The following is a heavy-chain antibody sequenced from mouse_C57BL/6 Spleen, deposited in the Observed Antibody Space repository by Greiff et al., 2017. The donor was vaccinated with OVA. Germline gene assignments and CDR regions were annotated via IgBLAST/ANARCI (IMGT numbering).Heavy chain of an antibody. CDR1: GYAFSSSW. CDR2: IYPGDGDT. CDR3: ARERDYYGLPFDY. J-gene: IGHJ2*01. V-gene: IGHV1-82*01. D-gene: IGHD1-1*01. Sequence: QVQLQQSGPELVKPGASVKISCKASGYAFSSSWMNWVKQRPGKGLEWIGRIYPGDGDTNYNGKFKGKATLTADKSSSTAYMQLSSLTSEDSAVYVCARERDYYGLPFDYWGQGTTLTVSS.